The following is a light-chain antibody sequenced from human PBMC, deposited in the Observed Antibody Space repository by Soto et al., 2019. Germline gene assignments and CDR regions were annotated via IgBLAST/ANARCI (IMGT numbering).Light chain of an antibody. Sequence: DLQMTQSPSSLSASVGDRVTITCRASQGIKNDLGWFQQKPGKAPRRLIYAASSLQSGVPSRFSGSGSGTEFALTISGLQPEDSATYYCLQHNTYPLAFGGGTKVEIK. J-gene: IGKJ4*01. CDR2: AAS. CDR3: LQHNTYPLA. V-gene: IGKV1-17*01. CDR1: QGIKND.